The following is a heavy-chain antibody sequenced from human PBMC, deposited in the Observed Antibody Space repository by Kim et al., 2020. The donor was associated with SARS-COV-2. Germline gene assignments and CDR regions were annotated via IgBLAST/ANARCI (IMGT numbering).Heavy chain of an antibody. J-gene: IGHJ6*02. D-gene: IGHD3-10*01. Sequence: SETLSLTCAVYGGSFSGYYWSWIRQPPGKGLEWIGEINHSGSTNYNPSLKSRVTISVDTSKNQFSLKLSSVTAADTAVYYCARTYYYGSGRGRYYYGMDVWGQGTTVTVSS. CDR1: GGSFSGYY. CDR2: INHSGST. CDR3: ARTYYYGSGRGRYYYGMDV. V-gene: IGHV4-34*01.